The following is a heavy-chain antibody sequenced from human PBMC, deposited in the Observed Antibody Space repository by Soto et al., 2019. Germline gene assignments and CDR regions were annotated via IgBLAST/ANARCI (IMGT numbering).Heavy chain of an antibody. D-gene: IGHD1-1*01. CDR1: GGSISSYY. J-gene: IGHJ6*03. CDR3: ARHPRYSPSDYYYYYMYV. Sequence: SETLSLTCTVSGGSISSYYWSWIRQPPGKGLEWIGYIYNSGSTNYNPSLKSRVTISVDTSKNQFSLKLSSVTAADTAVYYCARHPRYSPSDYYYYYMYVWGKGTTVTVSS. V-gene: IGHV4-59*08. CDR2: IYNSGST.